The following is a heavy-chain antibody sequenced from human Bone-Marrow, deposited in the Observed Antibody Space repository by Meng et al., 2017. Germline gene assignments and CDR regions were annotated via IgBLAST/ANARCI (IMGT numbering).Heavy chain of an antibody. D-gene: IGHD1-26*01. J-gene: IGHJ4*02. CDR1: GGSISSSNW. CDR3: ARVLGSGSYPDY. Sequence: QVQLQESGPGLVKPSGTLSLTCTVSGGSISSSNWWSWVRRPPGKGLEWIGEIYHSGSTNYNPSLQSLVSISVDKSKNQFSLKLSSVTAADTAVYYFARVLGSGSYPDYWGQGTLVTVSS. CDR2: IYHSGST. V-gene: IGHV4-4*02.